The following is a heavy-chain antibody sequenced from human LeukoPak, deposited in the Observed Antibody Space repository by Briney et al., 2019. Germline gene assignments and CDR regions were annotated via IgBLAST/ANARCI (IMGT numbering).Heavy chain of an antibody. V-gene: IGHV3-13*01. CDR1: GFTFSSYD. J-gene: IGHJ6*02. CDR3: ARAPRHHSSSSPQHYYYYGMDV. D-gene: IGHD6-13*01. CDR2: IGTAGDT. Sequence: GGSLRLYCAASGFTFSSYDMHWVRQATGKGLEWVSAIGTAGDTYYPGSVKGRFTISRENAKNSLYLQMNSLRAGDTAVYYCARAPRHHSSSSPQHYYYYGMDVWGQGTTVTVSS.